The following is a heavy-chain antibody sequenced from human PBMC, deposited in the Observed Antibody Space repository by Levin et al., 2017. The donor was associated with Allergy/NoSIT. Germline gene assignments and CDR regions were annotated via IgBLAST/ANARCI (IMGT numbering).Heavy chain of an antibody. D-gene: IGHD2/OR15-2a*01. V-gene: IGHV3-30*18. CDR2: ISYDGSNK. CDR1: GFTFSSYG. CDR3: AKDLVTWDYGMDV. Sequence: GGSLRLSCAASGFTFSSYGMHWVRQAPGKGLEWVAVISYDGSNKYYADSVKSRFTISRDNSKNTLYLQMNSLRAEDTAVYYCAKDLVTWDYGMDVWGQGTTVTVSS. J-gene: IGHJ6*02.